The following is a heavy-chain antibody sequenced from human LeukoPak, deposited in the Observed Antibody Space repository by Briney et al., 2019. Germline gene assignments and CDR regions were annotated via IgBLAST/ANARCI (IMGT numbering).Heavy chain of an antibody. CDR2: IIPIFGTA. J-gene: IGHJ6*03. CDR1: GYTFTIYG. Sequence: ASVKVSCKASGYTFTIYGLSWVRQAPGQGLEWMGGIIPIFGTANYAQKFQGRVTITADKSTSTAYMELSSLRSEDTAVYYCARNQRNYYYGSGSPRNYYYYYYMDVWGKGTTVTVSS. D-gene: IGHD3-10*01. V-gene: IGHV1-69*06. CDR3: ARNQRNYYYGSGSPRNYYYYYYMDV.